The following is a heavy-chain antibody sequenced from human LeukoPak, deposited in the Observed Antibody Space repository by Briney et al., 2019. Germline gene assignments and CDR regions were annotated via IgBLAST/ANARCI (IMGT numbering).Heavy chain of an antibody. V-gene: IGHV1-2*02. CDR2: INPNSGGP. Sequence: GASVKVSCEASGYSFTGFYIHWVRQAPGQGLEWMGWINPNSGGPKYAQKFQGRVTMTRDTSISTAYMELSRLKSDDTAVYFCARRVGVIGATWPFDYWGQGTLVTVSS. J-gene: IGHJ4*02. CDR3: ARRVGVIGATWPFDY. CDR1: GYSFTGFY. D-gene: IGHD3-3*01.